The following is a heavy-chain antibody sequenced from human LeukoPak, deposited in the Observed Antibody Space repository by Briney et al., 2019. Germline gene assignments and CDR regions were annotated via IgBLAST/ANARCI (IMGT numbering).Heavy chain of an antibody. V-gene: IGHV4-59*08. CDR1: GGSISSYD. CDR2: IYYSGST. Sequence: SETLSLTCTVSGGSISSYDWSWVRQPPGKGLEWIGYIYYSGSTNYNPSLKSRVTISVDTSKNQFSLKLSSVTAADTAVYYCARHSGRYYYDTANPYYFDYWGQGTLVTVSS. CDR3: ARHSGRYYYDTANPYYFDY. J-gene: IGHJ4*02. D-gene: IGHD3-22*01.